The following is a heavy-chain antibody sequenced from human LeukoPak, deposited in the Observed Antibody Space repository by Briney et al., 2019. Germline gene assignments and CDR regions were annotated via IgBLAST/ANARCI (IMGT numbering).Heavy chain of an antibody. CDR2: ISSSSSYI. Sequence: GGSLRLSCAASGFTFSSYSMNWVRQAPGKGLEWVSSISSSSSYIYYADSVKGRLTISRDNAKNSLYLQMNSLRAEDTAVYYCARDVVRAVAGFIDYWGQGTLVTVSS. J-gene: IGHJ4*02. V-gene: IGHV3-21*01. CDR1: GFTFSSYS. CDR3: ARDVVRAVAGFIDY. D-gene: IGHD6-19*01.